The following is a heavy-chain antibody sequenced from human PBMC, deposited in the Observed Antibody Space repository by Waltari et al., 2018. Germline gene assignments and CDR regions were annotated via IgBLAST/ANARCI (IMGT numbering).Heavy chain of an antibody. D-gene: IGHD1-26*01. CDR1: GFTFSSYA. V-gene: IGHV3-23*04. CDR3: AKISAGFPRENIDY. Sequence: EVQLVESGGGLVQPGGCLRLSCAASGFTFSSYAMSWLRQAPGKGLEWVSAISGSGGSTYYADSVKGRFTISRDNSKNTLYLQMNSLIAEATAVYYFAKISAGFPRENIDYWGQGTLVTVSS. CDR2: ISGSGGST. J-gene: IGHJ4*02.